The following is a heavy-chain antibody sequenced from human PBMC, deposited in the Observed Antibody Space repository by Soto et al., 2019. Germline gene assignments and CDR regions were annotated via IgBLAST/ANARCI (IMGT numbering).Heavy chain of an antibody. CDR3: ARGSSRWDY. D-gene: IGHD6-13*01. Sequence: LSXTCTVSGGSIGSFYCSWIRQPAGKGLEWIGRIYSGGRNNYNPSLKSRVTMSVDTSKNQFSLRLSSVTAADTAMYYCARGSSRWDYWGQGTLVTVSS. CDR1: GGSIGSFY. J-gene: IGHJ4*02. V-gene: IGHV4-4*07. CDR2: IYSGGRN.